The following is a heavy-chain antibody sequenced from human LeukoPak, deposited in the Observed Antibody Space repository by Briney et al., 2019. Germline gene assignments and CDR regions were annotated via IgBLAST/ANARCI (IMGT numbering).Heavy chain of an antibody. CDR3: AKPLFSPKRSYWYFDL. CDR2: ISYDGSNK. J-gene: IGHJ2*01. Sequence: GRSLRLSCAASGFTFSSYGMHWVRQAPGKGLEWVAVISYDGSNKYYADSVKGRFTISRDNSKNTLYLQMNSLRAEDTAVYYCAKPLFSPKRSYWYFDLWGRGTLVTVSS. V-gene: IGHV3-30*18. CDR1: GFTFSSYG.